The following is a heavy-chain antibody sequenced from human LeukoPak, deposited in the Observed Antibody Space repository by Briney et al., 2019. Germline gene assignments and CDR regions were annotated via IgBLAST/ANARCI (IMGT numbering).Heavy chain of an antibody. CDR1: GGTFISYA. Sequence: AVKVSCKACGGTFISYAISWVRQAPGQGREWMGGIIPIFGTANYAQKFQGRVTITADESTSTAYMELSSLRSEDTAVSYCASFIISSGYPPDAFDIWGQGTMVTVSS. J-gene: IGHJ3*02. CDR2: IIPIFGTA. D-gene: IGHD3-22*01. V-gene: IGHV1-69*01. CDR3: ASFIISSGYPPDAFDI.